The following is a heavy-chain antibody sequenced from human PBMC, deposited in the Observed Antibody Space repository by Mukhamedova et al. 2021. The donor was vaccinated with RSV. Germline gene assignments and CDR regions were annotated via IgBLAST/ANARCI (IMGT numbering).Heavy chain of an antibody. Sequence: RSSTTTVSYADSVKGRFTISTDTAKNSLYLQMDSLRAEDTAVYYFARDLSYSFDYWGQGT. CDR2: RSSTTTV. D-gene: IGHD1-26*01. J-gene: IGHJ4*02. V-gene: IGHV3-48*01. CDR3: ARDLSYSFDY.